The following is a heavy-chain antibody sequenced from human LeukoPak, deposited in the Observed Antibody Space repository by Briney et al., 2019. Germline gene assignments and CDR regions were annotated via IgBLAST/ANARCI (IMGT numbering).Heavy chain of an antibody. J-gene: IGHJ6*02. D-gene: IGHD3-10*01. CDR2: INHSGST. V-gene: IGHV4-34*01. CDR1: GGSFGGYY. Sequence: SETLSLTCTVSGGSFGGYYWSWIRQPPGKGLEWIGEINHSGSTNYNPSLKSRVTISVDTSKNQFSLKLSSVTAADTAVYYCARVKGRYYGMDVWGQGTTVTVSS. CDR3: ARVKGRYYGMDV.